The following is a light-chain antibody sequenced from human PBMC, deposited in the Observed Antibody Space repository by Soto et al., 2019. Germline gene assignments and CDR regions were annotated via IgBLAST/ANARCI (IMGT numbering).Light chain of an antibody. CDR3: QQYASSPLT. Sequence: EIVLTQSPGTLSVSPGERVTLSCRASQSVGRNYLAWYHQKPGQGPRLLIYGASSRATDIPDRFSGSGSGTDFTLTISRLEPEDFSVYYCQQYASSPLTFGGGTKVE. J-gene: IGKJ4*01. V-gene: IGKV3-20*01. CDR2: GAS. CDR1: QSVGRNY.